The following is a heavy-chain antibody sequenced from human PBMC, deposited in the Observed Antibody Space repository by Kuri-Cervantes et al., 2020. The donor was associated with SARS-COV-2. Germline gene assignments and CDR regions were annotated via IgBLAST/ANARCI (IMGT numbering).Heavy chain of an antibody. CDR2: IYTSGST. Sequence: GSLRLSCTVSGGSISSYYWSWIRQPAGKGLEWIGRIYTSGSTNYNPSLKSRVTMSVDTSKNQFSLKLSSVTAADTAVYYCARGKWLRRGKSYYYYGMDVWGQGTTVTVSS. J-gene: IGHJ6*02. CDR1: GGSISSYY. V-gene: IGHV4-4*07. D-gene: IGHD5-12*01. CDR3: ARGKWLRRGKSYYYYGMDV.